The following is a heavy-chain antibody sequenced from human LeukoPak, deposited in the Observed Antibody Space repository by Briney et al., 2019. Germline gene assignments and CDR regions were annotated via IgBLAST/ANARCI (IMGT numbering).Heavy chain of an antibody. CDR3: ARSIGLTGGGVDV. D-gene: IGHD3-9*01. J-gene: IGHJ6*02. CDR1: GFTFSDYN. CDR2: ITNGGSTI. Sequence: GSLRLSCAASGFTFSDYNMNWVRQAPGKGLEWVSYITNGGSTIHHADSVKGRFTISRDNAKKTLYLQVNSLRAEDTAVYYCARSIGLTGGGVDVWGQGTTATVSS. V-gene: IGHV3-11*01.